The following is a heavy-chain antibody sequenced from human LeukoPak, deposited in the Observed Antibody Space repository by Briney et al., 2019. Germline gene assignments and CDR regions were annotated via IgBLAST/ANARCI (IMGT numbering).Heavy chain of an antibody. D-gene: IGHD1-26*01. Sequence: GSLRLSCAASGFTFSSYGMHWVRQAPGKGLKWVAVIWHDGGSQYYADSVKGRFTISRDNYKNTLYLQMNSLRAEDTAVYYCAREVGATTKIYYYGMDVWGQGTTVTVSS. CDR3: AREVGATTKIYYYGMDV. CDR1: GFTFSSYG. CDR2: IWHDGGSQ. J-gene: IGHJ6*02. V-gene: IGHV3-33*01.